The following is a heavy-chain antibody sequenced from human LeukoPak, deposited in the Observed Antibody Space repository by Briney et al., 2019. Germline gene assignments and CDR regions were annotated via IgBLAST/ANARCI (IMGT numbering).Heavy chain of an antibody. V-gene: IGHV1-69*10. D-gene: IGHD2-15*01. CDR3: ARERYLGYCSGGSCREFDY. CDR1: GGTFSSYA. CDR2: IIPIFGIA. J-gene: IGHJ4*02. Sequence: ASVKVSCKASGGTFSSYAISWVRQAPGQGLEWMGGIIPIFGIANYAQKFQGRVTITADKSTSTAYMELSSLRSEDTAVYYCARERYLGYCSGGSCREFDYWGQGTLVTVSS.